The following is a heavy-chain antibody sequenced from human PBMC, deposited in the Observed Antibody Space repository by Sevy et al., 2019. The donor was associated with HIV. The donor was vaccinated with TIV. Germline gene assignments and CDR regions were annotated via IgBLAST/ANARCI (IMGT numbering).Heavy chain of an antibody. CDR1: GFTCSSYS. D-gene: IGHD3-10*01. CDR3: ARDAYGLEAFDI. J-gene: IGHJ3*02. V-gene: IGHV3-48*02. CDR2: ISSSSGTM. Sequence: GGSLRLSCAASGFTCSSYSMNWVRQAPGKGLEWVSYISSSSGTMYYADAVKGRFTISRDNAKNSLYLEMNSLRDEDTAVYYYARDAYGLEAFDIWGQGTMVTVSS.